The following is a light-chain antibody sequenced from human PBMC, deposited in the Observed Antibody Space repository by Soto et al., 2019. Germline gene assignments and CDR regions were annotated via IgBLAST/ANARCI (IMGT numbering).Light chain of an antibody. CDR1: QGISSW. V-gene: IGKV1-12*01. CDR3: QQAKRFPKT. Sequence: DIQMTQSPSSVSASVGDRVSITCRASQGISSWLAWYQQKPGKAPKLLIDAASSLQSGVPSRFSGSQSGTKFTLTISSLEPEDFATCYWQQAKRFPKTFGQGTKVDIK. J-gene: IGKJ1*01. CDR2: AAS.